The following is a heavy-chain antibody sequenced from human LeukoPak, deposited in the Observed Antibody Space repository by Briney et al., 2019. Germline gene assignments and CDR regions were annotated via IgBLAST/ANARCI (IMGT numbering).Heavy chain of an antibody. V-gene: IGHV7-4-1*02. CDR3: ARASSGWQGSWFDP. D-gene: IGHD6-19*01. CDR2: INTNTGNP. J-gene: IGHJ5*02. CDR1: GYTFTTYA. Sequence: GASVKVSCKASGYTFTTYAMSWVRQAPGQGLEWMGWINTNTGNPTYAPGFTGRFVFSLDTSVSTAYLQISSLKAEDTAVYYCARASSGWQGSWFDPWGQGTLVTVSS.